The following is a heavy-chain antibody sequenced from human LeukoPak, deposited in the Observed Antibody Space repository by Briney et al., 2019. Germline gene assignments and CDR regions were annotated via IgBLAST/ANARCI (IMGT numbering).Heavy chain of an antibody. V-gene: IGHV1-69*13. J-gene: IGHJ4*02. CDR3: ARDAGYCSSTSCSDNFDY. CDR2: IIPIFGTA. D-gene: IGHD2-2*01. Sequence: ASVKVSCKASGGTFSIYAISWVRQPPGQGLEWKGGIIPIFGTANYAQKLQRRVTIPADQSTSTAYMELSSLRSEDTAVYYCARDAGYCSSTSCSDNFDYWGQGTLVTVSS. CDR1: GGTFSIYA.